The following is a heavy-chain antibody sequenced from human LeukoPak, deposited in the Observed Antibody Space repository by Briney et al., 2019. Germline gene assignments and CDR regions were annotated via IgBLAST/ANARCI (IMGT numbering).Heavy chain of an antibody. CDR1: GFTFSSYA. CDR2: ISSSSSYI. V-gene: IGHV3-21*01. J-gene: IGHJ4*02. CDR3: ARSYYDSSGYPNFDY. Sequence: KPGGSLRLSCAASGFTFSSYAMNWVRQAPGKGLEWVSFISSSSSYIYYADSVKGRFTISRDNAKKSLYLQMNSLRAEDTAVYYCARSYYDSSGYPNFDYWGQGTLVTVSS. D-gene: IGHD3-22*01.